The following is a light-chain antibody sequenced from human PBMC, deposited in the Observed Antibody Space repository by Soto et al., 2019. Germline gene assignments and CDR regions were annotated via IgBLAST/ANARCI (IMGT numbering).Light chain of an antibody. CDR1: SSDVGAYNH. J-gene: IGLJ2*01. CDR3: CSYAGSNSLI. CDR2: EVN. Sequence: QSVLTQPASVSGSPGQSITISCTGTSSDVGAYNHVSWYQHHPGKAPKVMIYEVNKRPSGISNRFSGSKSGNTASLTISGLQAEDEAEYDCCSYAGSNSLIFGGGTKLTVL. V-gene: IGLV2-23*02.